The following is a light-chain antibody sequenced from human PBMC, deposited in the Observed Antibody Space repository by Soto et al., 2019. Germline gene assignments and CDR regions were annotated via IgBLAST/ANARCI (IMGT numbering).Light chain of an antibody. J-gene: IGKJ4*01. V-gene: IGKV1-33*01. CDR2: DAS. Sequence: DIQMTQSPSSLSASVGDRVTITCQASQDISNYLNWYQQKPGKAPKLLIYDASNLETGVPSRFSGSGYGTDFTFTISSLQPEDIATYYCQQYDNLPRLTFGGWTKVEIK. CDR3: QQYDNLPRLT. CDR1: QDISNY.